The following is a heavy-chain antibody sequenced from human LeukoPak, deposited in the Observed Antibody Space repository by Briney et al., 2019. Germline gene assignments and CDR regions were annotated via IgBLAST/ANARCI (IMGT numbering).Heavy chain of an antibody. Sequence: SETLFLTCTVSGGSISSYYWSWIRQPPGKGLEWIGYIYYSGSTNYNPSLKSRVTISVDTSKNQFSLKLSSMTAADTAVYYCARHSSPDYYDSSGYYHQYYFDYWGQGTLVTVSS. CDR3: ARHSSPDYYDSSGYYHQYYFDY. CDR2: IYYSGST. V-gene: IGHV4-59*08. D-gene: IGHD3-22*01. CDR1: GGSISSYY. J-gene: IGHJ4*02.